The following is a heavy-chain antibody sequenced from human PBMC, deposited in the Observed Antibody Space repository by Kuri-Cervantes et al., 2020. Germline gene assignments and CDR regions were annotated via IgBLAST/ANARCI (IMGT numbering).Heavy chain of an antibody. CDR2: ISWNSGST. CDR1: GFTFDNYA. J-gene: IGHJ6*02. D-gene: IGHD3-10*01. Sequence: GGSLRLSCAASGFTFDNYAMHWVRQAPRKGLEWVSGISWNSGSTYYADSVKGRFTISRDNSKNTLYLQMNSLRAEDTAVYYCARDRKPGGYYYYGMDVWGQGTTVTVSS. V-gene: IGHV3-9*01. CDR3: ARDRKPGGYYYYGMDV.